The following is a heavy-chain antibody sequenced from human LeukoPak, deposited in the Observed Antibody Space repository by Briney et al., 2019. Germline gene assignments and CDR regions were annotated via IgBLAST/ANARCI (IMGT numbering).Heavy chain of an antibody. V-gene: IGHV1-46*03. D-gene: IGHD3-10*01. J-gene: IGHJ4*02. CDR3: ARDHRITMVRGVSYFDY. CDR1: GYTFTSYY. Sequence: ASVKVSCKASGYTFTSYYMHWVGQAPGQGLEWMGIINPSGGSTSYAQKFQGRVTMTRDTSTSTVYMELSSLRSEDTAVYYCARDHRITMVRGVSYFDYWGQGTLVTVSS. CDR2: INPSGGST.